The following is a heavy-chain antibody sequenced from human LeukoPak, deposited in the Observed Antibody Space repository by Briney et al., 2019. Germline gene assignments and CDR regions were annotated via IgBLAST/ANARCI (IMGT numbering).Heavy chain of an antibody. CDR2: INPNSGGT. V-gene: IGHV1-2*06. Sequence: ASVKVSCKASGYTFTGYYMHWVRQAPGQGLEWMGRINPNSGGTNYAQKFQGRVTMTRDTSISTAYMELSRLRSDDTAVYYCASGASIAVADTTFDYWGQGTLVTVSS. CDR3: ASGASIAVADTTFDY. J-gene: IGHJ4*02. CDR1: GYTFTGYY. D-gene: IGHD6-19*01.